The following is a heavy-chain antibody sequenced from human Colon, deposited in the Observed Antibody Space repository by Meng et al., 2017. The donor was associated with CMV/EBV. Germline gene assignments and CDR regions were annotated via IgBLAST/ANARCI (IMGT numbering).Heavy chain of an antibody. CDR1: VFSLRTGGVG. D-gene: IGHD3-10*01. Sequence: SGPPLVKPTQTLTLTCTFSVFSLRTGGVGVGWISQPPGKALEWLALIYWNDDKRYSPSLKSRLTITKHTSNNQVVLTMTNMDPVDTATYSCAHRRNLWAAVKTGEVFDYWGQGTLVTVSS. J-gene: IGHJ4*02. V-gene: IGHV2-5*01. CDR3: AHRRNLWAAVKTGEVFDY. CDR2: IYWNDDK.